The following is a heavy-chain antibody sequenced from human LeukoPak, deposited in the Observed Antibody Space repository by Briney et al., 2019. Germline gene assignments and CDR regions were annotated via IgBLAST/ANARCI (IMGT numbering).Heavy chain of an antibody. D-gene: IGHD3-10*01. Sequence: SETLSLTCTVSGGSISSYYWSWIRQPPGKGLEWIGYIYYSGSTNYNPSLKSRVTISVDTSKNQFSLKLSSVTAADTAVYYCARARMVRGVITNYGMDVWAKGPRSPSP. CDR2: IYYSGST. V-gene: IGHV4-59*01. CDR3: ARARMVRGVITNYGMDV. CDR1: GGSISSYY. J-gene: IGHJ6*02.